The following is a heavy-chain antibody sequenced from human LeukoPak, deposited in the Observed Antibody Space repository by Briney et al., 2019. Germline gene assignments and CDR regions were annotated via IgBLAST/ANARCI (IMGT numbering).Heavy chain of an antibody. J-gene: IGHJ4*02. D-gene: IGHD6-13*01. CDR2: IYSGGST. Sequence: GGSLRLSCAASGFTVSSNYMSWVRQAPGKGLEWVSVIYSGGSTYYADSVKGRFTISRDSSKNTLYLQMNSLRAEDTAVYYCARAPRGDSSSWFPLVDYWGQGTLVTVSS. V-gene: IGHV3-53*01. CDR3: ARAPRGDSSSWFPLVDY. CDR1: GFTVSSNY.